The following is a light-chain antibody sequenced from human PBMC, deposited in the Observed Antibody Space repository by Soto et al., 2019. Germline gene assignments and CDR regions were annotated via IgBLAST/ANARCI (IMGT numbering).Light chain of an antibody. V-gene: IGKV3D-15*01. CDR3: QQYNNWPPIT. CDR1: QSVSSN. CDR2: GAS. J-gene: IGKJ5*01. Sequence: IVMTQSPAPLSLSPGESATLSCMASQSVSSNLAWYQQKPGQAPRLLIYGASTRATGIPARFSGSGSGTEFTLTISSLQSEDFAVYYCQQYNNWPPITFGQGTRLEI.